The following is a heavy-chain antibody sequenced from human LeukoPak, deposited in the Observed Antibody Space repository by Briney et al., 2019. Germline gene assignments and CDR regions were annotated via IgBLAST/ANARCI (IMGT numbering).Heavy chain of an antibody. Sequence: GGSLRLSCAASGFTFSSYGLHWVRQAPGKGLEWVAGVSYDATNYYDADSVKGRFTISRDNSKNTLSLQMNSLRAEDTAVYFCAKSNSGYNYIDFWGQGALVTVSS. J-gene: IGHJ4*02. V-gene: IGHV3-33*06. CDR2: VSYDATNY. CDR3: AKSNSGYNYIDF. D-gene: IGHD3-22*01. CDR1: GFTFSSYG.